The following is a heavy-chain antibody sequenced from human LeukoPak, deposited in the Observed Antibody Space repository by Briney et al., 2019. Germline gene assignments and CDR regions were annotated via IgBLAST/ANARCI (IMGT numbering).Heavy chain of an antibody. V-gene: IGHV3-30-3*01. J-gene: IGHJ4*02. Sequence: GGSLRLSCAASGFTFNDYAMYWVRQAPGKGLEWVTLISYDGYDQSYADSVRGRFTISRDNSKNTLYLQMDSLRTEDTAVYYCARRRYLRFLEWLPGFDYWGQGTLVTVSS. CDR2: ISYDGYDQ. D-gene: IGHD3-3*01. CDR1: GFTFNDYA. CDR3: ARRRYLRFLEWLPGFDY.